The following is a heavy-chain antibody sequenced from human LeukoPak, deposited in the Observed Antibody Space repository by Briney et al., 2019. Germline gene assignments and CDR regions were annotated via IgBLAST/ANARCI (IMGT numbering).Heavy chain of an antibody. CDR1: GFNFSIYS. CDR2: ISSTSIYI. Sequence: GGSLRLSCAASGFNFSIYSMSWVRQAPGKGLEWVSSISSTSIYIYYADSVKGRFTISRDNAKKSVFLQINSLSAEDTAVYYCARDLVGATGNYWGQGALVTVSS. D-gene: IGHD1-26*01. CDR3: ARDLVGATGNY. J-gene: IGHJ4*02. V-gene: IGHV3-21*01.